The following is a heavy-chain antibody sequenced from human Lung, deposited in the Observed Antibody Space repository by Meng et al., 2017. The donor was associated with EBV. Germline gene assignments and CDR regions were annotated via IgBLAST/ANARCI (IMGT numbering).Heavy chain of an antibody. CDR3: ARSTFDY. J-gene: IGHJ4*02. CDR1: GGSFSGSFSGYF. Sequence: QAPRQHAGAGLLKPSETLSLTCSVYGGSFSGSFSGYFWSWIRQAPGKGLEWIGEINDSGSTDYNPPLKSRLTISVDRSKSQFSLELSSVTAADTAVYYCARSTFDYWGQGTLVTVSS. D-gene: IGHD1-26*01. V-gene: IGHV4-34*01. CDR2: INDSGST.